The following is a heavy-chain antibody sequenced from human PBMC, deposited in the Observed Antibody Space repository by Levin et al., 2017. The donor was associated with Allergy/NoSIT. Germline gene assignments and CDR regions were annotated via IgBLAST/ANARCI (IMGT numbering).Heavy chain of an antibody. Sequence: LSLTCAASGVSFKIYNMYWVRPAPGKGLEWVAIISYDEKKEFYIDSVKGRFTISRDTAKNILYLQMNSLSVQDTAVYYCAKERATGGNFDYWGQGTLVTVSS. CDR1: GVSFKIYN. V-gene: IGHV3-30*18. CDR2: ISYDEKKE. J-gene: IGHJ4*02. CDR3: AKERATGGNFDY. D-gene: IGHD5-24*01.